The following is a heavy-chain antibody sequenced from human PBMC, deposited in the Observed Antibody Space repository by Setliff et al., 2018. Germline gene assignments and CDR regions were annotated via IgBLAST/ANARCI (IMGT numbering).Heavy chain of an antibody. D-gene: IGHD2-21*01. J-gene: IGHJ4*02. V-gene: IGHV1-46*01. CDR1: GYTFTSYY. Sequence: GASVKVSCKASGYTFTSYYMHWVRQAPGQGLEWMGIINPSGGSTSYAQKFQGRVTMTRDTSTSTAYMELSSLRSDDTAVYFCARVTYCGGDCYSFDYWGQGTLVTVSS. CDR3: ARVTYCGGDCYSFDY. CDR2: INPSGGST.